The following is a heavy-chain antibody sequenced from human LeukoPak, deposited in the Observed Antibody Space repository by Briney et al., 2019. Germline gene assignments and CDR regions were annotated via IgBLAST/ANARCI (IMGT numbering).Heavy chain of an antibody. D-gene: IGHD1-26*01. V-gene: IGHV3-30-3*01. CDR1: GFTFSSYA. CDR3: AKSVGATSLAIDY. Sequence: GGSLRLSCAASGFTFSSYAMHWVRQAPGKGLEWVAVISYDGSNKYYADSVKGRFTISRDNSKNTLYLQMNSLRAEDTAVYYCAKSVGATSLAIDYWGQGTLVTVSS. CDR2: ISYDGSNK. J-gene: IGHJ4*02.